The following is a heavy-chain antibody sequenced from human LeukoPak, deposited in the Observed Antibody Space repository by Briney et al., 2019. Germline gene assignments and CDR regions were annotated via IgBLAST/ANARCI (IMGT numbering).Heavy chain of an antibody. CDR1: GYSISSGYY. D-gene: IGHD6-25*01. J-gene: IGHJ6*02. V-gene: IGHV4-38-2*02. Sequence: PSETLSLTCTVSGYSISSGYYWGWIRQPPGKGLEWIGSIYHSGSTYYNPSLKSRVTISVDTSKNQFSLKLSSVTAADTAVYYCARDQEQRQVNVWGQGTTVTVSS. CDR3: ARDQEQRQVNV. CDR2: IYHSGST.